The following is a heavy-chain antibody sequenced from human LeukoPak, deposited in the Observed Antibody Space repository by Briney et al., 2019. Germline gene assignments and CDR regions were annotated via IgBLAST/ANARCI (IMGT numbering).Heavy chain of an antibody. CDR1: GYTFTGYY. CDR2: INPNSGGT. D-gene: IGHD1-26*01. V-gene: IGHV1-2*02. J-gene: IGHJ4*02. CDR3: ARSQGVGATFDY. Sequence: GASVKVSCKASGYTFTGYYMHWVRQAPGQGLEWMGWINPNSGGTNYAQKFQGRVTMTRDTSTSTVYMELSSLRSEDTAVYYCARSQGVGATFDYWGQGTLVTVSS.